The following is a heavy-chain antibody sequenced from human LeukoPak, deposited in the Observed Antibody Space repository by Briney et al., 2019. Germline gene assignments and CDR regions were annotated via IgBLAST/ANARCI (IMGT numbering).Heavy chain of an antibody. J-gene: IGHJ3*02. CDR1: GGSISSSSYY. CDR3: ASPNGTVGAYSAFDI. V-gene: IGHV4-39*01. D-gene: IGHD1-26*01. Sequence: PSETLSLTCTVSGGSISSSSYYWGWIRQPPGKGLEWIGSIYYSGSTYYNPSLKSRVTISVDTSKNQFSLKPSSVTAADTAVYYCASPNGTVGAYSAFDIWGQGTMVTVSS. CDR2: IYYSGST.